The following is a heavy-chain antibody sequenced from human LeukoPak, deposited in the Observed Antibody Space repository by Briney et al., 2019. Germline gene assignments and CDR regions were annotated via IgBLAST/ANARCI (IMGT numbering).Heavy chain of an antibody. CDR3: ARGTISIFPMRY. D-gene: IGHD3-3*02. Sequence: GGSLRLSCAASGFTFSSYSMNWVRQAPGKGLEWVSYISSSSSSIYYADSVKGRLTISRDNAKNSLYLQMNSLRAEDTAVYYCARGTISIFPMRYWGQGTLVTVSS. CDR2: ISSSSSSI. J-gene: IGHJ4*02. V-gene: IGHV3-48*01. CDR1: GFTFSSYS.